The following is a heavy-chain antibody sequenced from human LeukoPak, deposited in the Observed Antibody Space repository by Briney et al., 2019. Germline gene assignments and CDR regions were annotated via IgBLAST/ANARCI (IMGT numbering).Heavy chain of an antibody. CDR3: ARADCDSSGSEFDP. Sequence: SETLSLTCTVSGGSISSYYWSWIRQPPGKGLEWIGYIYYSGSTNYNPSLKSRVTISVDTSKNQFSLKLSSVTAADTAVYYCARADCDSSGSEFDPWGQGTLVTVSS. J-gene: IGHJ5*02. D-gene: IGHD3-22*01. CDR1: GGSISSYY. V-gene: IGHV4-59*01. CDR2: IYYSGST.